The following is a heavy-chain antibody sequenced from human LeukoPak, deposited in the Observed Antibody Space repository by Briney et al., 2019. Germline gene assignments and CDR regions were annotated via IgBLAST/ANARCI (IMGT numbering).Heavy chain of an antibody. D-gene: IGHD1-26*01. CDR1: GGSISNSF. J-gene: IGHJ4*02. Sequence: PSETLSLTCTVSGGSISNSFWSWIRQPPGKGLEWIAYIYYTGNTKYNPSLKSRVTISVDTSKNQFSLRLSSVTAAGTAVYYCARDSGSSPTFDYWGQGTLVTVSS. CDR2: IYYTGNT. V-gene: IGHV4-59*01. CDR3: ARDSGSSPTFDY.